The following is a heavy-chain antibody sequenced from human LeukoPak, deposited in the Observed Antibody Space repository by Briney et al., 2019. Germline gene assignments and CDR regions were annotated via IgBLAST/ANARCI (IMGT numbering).Heavy chain of an antibody. J-gene: IGHJ4*02. D-gene: IGHD2-2*02. CDR3: ARRGSAISPHFD. V-gene: IGHV4-39*01. Sequence: KPSETLSLTCTVSGGSISSSSYYWGWIRQPPGKGLEWIGSIYYSGSTYYNPSLKSRVTISVDTSKNQFSLKLSSVTAADTAVYYCARRGSAISPHFDWGQGTLVTVSS. CDR1: GGSISSSSYY. CDR2: IYYSGST.